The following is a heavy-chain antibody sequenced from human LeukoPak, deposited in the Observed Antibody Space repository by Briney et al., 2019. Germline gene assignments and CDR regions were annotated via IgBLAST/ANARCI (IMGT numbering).Heavy chain of an antibody. D-gene: IGHD6-6*01. J-gene: IGHJ4*02. CDR3: ARDHGSSMYY. CDR2: IYYSGST. V-gene: IGHV4-39*07. Sequence: SETLSLTCTVSGGSISSSSYYWGWIRQPPGKGLEWIGSIYYSGSTYYNPSLKSRVTISVDTSKNQFSLKLSSVTAADTAVYYCARDHGSSMYYWGQGTLVTVSS. CDR1: GGSISSSSYY.